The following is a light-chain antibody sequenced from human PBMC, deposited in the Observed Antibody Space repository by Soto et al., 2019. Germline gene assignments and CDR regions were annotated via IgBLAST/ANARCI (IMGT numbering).Light chain of an antibody. J-gene: IGKJ4*01. CDR1: QTISRA. V-gene: IGKV1-39*01. Sequence: DIQMIQSTSSLSASVGDRVTITCRASQTISRALNWYQQKPGKAPKLLIYAASILQSGVPSRFSGSGSGTDFILTISSLQPEDFATYYCQQSYSTPTFGGGTKVEIK. CDR2: AAS. CDR3: QQSYSTPT.